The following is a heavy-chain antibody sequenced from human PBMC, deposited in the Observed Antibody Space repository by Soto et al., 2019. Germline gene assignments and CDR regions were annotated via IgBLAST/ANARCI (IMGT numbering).Heavy chain of an antibody. V-gene: IGHV4-31*03. CDR2: IYYSGST. Sequence: PSETLSLTCTVSGGSISSGGYYWSWIRQHPGKGLEWIGYIYYSGSTYYNPSLKSRVTISVDTSKNQFSLKLSSVTAADTAVYYCARDVRYFDWFGAFDIWGQGTMVTVSS. CDR3: ARDVRYFDWFGAFDI. D-gene: IGHD3-9*01. CDR1: GGSISSGGYY. J-gene: IGHJ3*02.